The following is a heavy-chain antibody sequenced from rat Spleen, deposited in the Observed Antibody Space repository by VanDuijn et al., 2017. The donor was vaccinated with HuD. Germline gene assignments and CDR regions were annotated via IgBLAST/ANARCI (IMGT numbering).Heavy chain of an antibody. CDR2: INKDRSTI. Sequence: EVKLVESGGGLVQPGRSLRLSCAASGFNFNDYWMGWVRQAPGKGLEWIGEINKDRSTINYTPSLKDKFTISRDNAQNTLYLQMSKLGSEDTAIYYCARMNSGYGVMDAWGQGVSVTVSS. V-gene: IGHV4-2*01. D-gene: IGHD4-3*01. CDR1: GFNFNDYW. J-gene: IGHJ4*01. CDR3: ARMNSGYGVMDA.